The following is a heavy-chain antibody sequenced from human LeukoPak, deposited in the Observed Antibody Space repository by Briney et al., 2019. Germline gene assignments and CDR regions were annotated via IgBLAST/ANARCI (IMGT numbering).Heavy chain of an antibody. D-gene: IGHD2-21*01. V-gene: IGHV3-7*01. Sequence: GGSLRLSCEASGFTLGSYWMSWVRQAPGKGLEWVANIKQDGGEKYYVDSVKGRFTIFRDNAKNSLYLQMNSLGAEDTAVYYCVRDRDWAFAYWGQGTLVTVSS. CDR1: GFTLGSYW. CDR2: IKQDGGEK. J-gene: IGHJ4*02. CDR3: VRDRDWAFAY.